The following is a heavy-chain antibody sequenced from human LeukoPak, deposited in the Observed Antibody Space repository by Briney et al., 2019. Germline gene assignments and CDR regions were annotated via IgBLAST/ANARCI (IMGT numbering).Heavy chain of an antibody. V-gene: IGHV3-7*01. CDR3: ARLPQYSGSYPDY. Sequence: GGSLRLSCAASGFTFSSYWMSWIRQAPGKGLEWVANIKEDGTEKYYVDSVKGRFTISRDNAKISLYLQMNSLRAEDTAVYYCARLPQYSGSYPDYWGQGTLVTVSS. CDR2: IKEDGTEK. CDR1: GFTFSSYW. D-gene: IGHD1-26*01. J-gene: IGHJ4*02.